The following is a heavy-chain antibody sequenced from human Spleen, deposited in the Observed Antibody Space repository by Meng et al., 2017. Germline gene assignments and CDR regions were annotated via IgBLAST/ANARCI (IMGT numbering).Heavy chain of an antibody. V-gene: IGHV4-34*01. CDR3: ASWIYSCGWQ. CDR2: IYHGGDT. CDR1: GGSFSDYY. J-gene: IGHJ4*02. D-gene: IGHD6-19*01. Sequence: QVQLQQWGAGLLKPSETLSLTCVVSGGSFSDYYWSWIRQPPGKGLEWIGEIYHGGDTNYNPSLKSRVTIAIDKSKNQFSLKLSSVTAADTAVYYCASWIYSCGWQWGQGALVTVPS.